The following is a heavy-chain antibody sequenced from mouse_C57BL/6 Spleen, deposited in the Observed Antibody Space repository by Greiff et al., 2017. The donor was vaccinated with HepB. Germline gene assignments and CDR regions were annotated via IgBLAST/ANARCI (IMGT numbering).Heavy chain of an antibody. J-gene: IGHJ2*01. CDR3: ARVSTMVTYYFDY. CDR1: GFTFSSYA. Sequence: DVKLVESGGGLVKPGGSLKLSCAASGFTFSSYAMSWVRQTPEKRLEWVATISDGGSYTYYPDNVKGRFTISRDNAKNNLYLQMSHLKSEDTAMYYCARVSTMVTYYFDYWGQGTTLTVSS. V-gene: IGHV5-4*03. CDR2: ISDGGSYT. D-gene: IGHD2-2*01.